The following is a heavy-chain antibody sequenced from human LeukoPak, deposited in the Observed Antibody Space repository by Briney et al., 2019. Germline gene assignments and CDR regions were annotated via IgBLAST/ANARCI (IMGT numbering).Heavy chain of an antibody. D-gene: IGHD1-26*01. CDR2: ISSSSSYI. CDR3: AGDPTSSWETAFDI. CDR1: GFTFSSYG. J-gene: IGHJ3*02. V-gene: IGHV3-21*01. Sequence: GGTLRLSCAASGFTFSSYGMSWVRQAPGKGLEWVSSISSSSSYIYYADSVRGRFTISRDDAKNSLYLQMSSLRAEDTAVYYCAGDPTSSWETAFDIWGQGTMVTVSS.